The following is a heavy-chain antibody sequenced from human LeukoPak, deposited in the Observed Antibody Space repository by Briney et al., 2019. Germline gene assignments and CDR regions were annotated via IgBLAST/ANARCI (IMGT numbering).Heavy chain of an antibody. D-gene: IGHD3-9*01. J-gene: IGHJ4*02. Sequence: GGSLRLSCAASGFTFSSYAMHWVRQAPGKGLEWVAVISYDGSNKYYADSVKGRFTISRDNSKNTLYLQMNSLRAEDTAVYYCARGNYDILTGYYGPLGYWGQGTLVTVSS. CDR3: ARGNYDILTGYYGPLGY. CDR2: ISYDGSNK. CDR1: GFTFSSYA. V-gene: IGHV3-30-3*01.